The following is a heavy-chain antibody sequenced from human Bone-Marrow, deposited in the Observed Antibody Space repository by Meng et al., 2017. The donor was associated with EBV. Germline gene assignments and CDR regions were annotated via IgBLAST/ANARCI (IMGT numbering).Heavy chain of an antibody. CDR1: GFTFSSHA. CDR3: AKAPIWSYFDH. J-gene: IGHJ4*02. V-gene: IGHV3-23*01. CDR2: ISGSGGST. Sequence: SGGGWVQRGGSLRLSCAASGFTFSSHAMSWVRQAPGKGLEWVSSISGSGGSTYYADSVKGRFTVSRDNSKNTLYLQMDSLRAEDTAVYYCAKAPIWSYFDHWGQGALVTVSS. D-gene: IGHD3-16*01.